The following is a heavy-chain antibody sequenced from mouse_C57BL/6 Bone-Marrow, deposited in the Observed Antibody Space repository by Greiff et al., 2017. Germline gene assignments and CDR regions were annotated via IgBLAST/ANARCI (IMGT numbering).Heavy chain of an antibody. V-gene: IGHV1-69*01. CDR2: IDPSDSYN. J-gene: IGHJ2*01. CDR1: GYTFTSYW. D-gene: IGHD1-1*01. CDR3: AGGATDY. Sequence: VQLQQPGAELVMPGASVKLSCKASGYTFTSYWMHWVKQRPGQGLEWIGEIDPSDSYNNYNQKFKGKSTLTVDQSSSTAYLQLSSLTSEDSAVYYFAGGATDYWGQGTTLTVSS.